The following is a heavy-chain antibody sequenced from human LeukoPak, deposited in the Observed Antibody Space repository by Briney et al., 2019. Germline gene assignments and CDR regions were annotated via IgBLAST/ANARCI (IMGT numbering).Heavy chain of an antibody. V-gene: IGHV3-21*01. J-gene: IGHJ4*02. Sequence: GSLRLSCAASGFTFSTYSMNWVRQAPGKGLEWVSSISSSSSYTYYSDSVKGRFTISRDNAKNSLYLQMNSLRAEDTAVYYCAVRGCTDGVCHFDYWGQGTLVTVSS. CDR2: ISSSSSYT. CDR1: GFTFSTYS. D-gene: IGHD2-8*01. CDR3: AVRGCTDGVCHFDY.